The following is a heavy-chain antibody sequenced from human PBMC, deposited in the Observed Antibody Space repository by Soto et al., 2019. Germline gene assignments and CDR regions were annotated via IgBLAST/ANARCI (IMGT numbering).Heavy chain of an antibody. CDR2: ISAYNGNT. D-gene: IGHD4-17*01. CDR1: CYAFTSYG. CDR3: ARVYGDYSYYFDY. Sequence: SVEVTCKASCYAFTSYGISLLRQAPGQGLEWMGWISAYNGNTNYAQKLQGRVTMTTDTSTSTAYMELRSLRSDDTAVYYCARVYGDYSYYFDYWGQGTLVTVSS. V-gene: IGHV1-18*04. J-gene: IGHJ4*02.